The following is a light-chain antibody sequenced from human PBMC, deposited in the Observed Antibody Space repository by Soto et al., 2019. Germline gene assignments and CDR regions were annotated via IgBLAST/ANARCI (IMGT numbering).Light chain of an antibody. CDR2: FGS. CDR1: QDIGNL. Sequence: DIQMTQSPSSVAASMGDRVILTCRASQDIGNLLAWYQQKPGKAPKLLIYFGSNLQSGVPSRFRGSGSGTDFTLTISSLQPDDLATYYCQQADSFPLTFGRGNRVEIK. V-gene: IGKV1-12*01. J-gene: IGKJ4*01. CDR3: QQADSFPLT.